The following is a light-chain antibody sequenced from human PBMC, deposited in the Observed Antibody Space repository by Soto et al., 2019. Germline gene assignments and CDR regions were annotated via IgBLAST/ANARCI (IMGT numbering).Light chain of an antibody. V-gene: IGKV3-20*01. CDR1: HRVSSRY. CDR2: GAS. J-gene: IGKJ2*01. CDR3: QQYGGSPPYT. Sequence: EIVLTQSPGTLSLSPGERATLSCRASHRVSSRYLAWYQQKPGQAPRLLIYGASSRATGIPDRFSGSGSGTDFTLTISRLEPEDFAVYYCQQYGGSPPYTFGQGTKLEIK.